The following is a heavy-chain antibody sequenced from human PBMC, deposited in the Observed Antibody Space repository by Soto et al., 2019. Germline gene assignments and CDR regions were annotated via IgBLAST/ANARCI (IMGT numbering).Heavy chain of an antibody. CDR3: ARDGRQWLRYGMDV. V-gene: IGHV1-69*01. CDR1: GGTFSSYA. Sequence: QVQLVQSGAEVKKPGSSVKVSCKASGGTFSSYAISWVRQAPGQGLEWMGGIIPIFGTANYAQKFQGRVTITADESTSTDYMELSSLRSEDTAVYYCARDGRQWLRYGMDVWGQGTTVTVSS. J-gene: IGHJ6*02. CDR2: IIPIFGTA. D-gene: IGHD6-19*01.